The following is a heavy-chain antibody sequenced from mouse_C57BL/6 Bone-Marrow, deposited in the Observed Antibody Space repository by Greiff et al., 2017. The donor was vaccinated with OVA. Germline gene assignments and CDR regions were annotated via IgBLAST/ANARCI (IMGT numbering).Heavy chain of an antibody. Sequence: LVESGAELARPGASVKLSCKASGYTFTSYGISWVKQRTGQGLEWIGEIYPRSGNTYYNEKFKGKATLTADKSSSTAYMELRSLTSEDSAVYFCARSRYYGSSYGWYFDVWGTGTTVTVSS. CDR1: GYTFTSYG. J-gene: IGHJ1*03. CDR2: IYPRSGNT. D-gene: IGHD1-1*01. V-gene: IGHV1-81*01. CDR3: ARSRYYGSSYGWYFDV.